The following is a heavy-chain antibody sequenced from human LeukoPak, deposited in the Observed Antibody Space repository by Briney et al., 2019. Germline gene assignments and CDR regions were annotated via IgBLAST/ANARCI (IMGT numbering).Heavy chain of an antibody. CDR1: RYTFTSYD. V-gene: IGHV1-8*01. CDR3: ARLSQTPDYYGGGGYYFLGY. CDR2: INPNTGNT. D-gene: IGHD3-22*01. Sequence: GASVKVSCKASRYTFTSYDINWVRQAPGQGLEWMGWINPNTGNTGYAQKFQGRVTMTRDTSINTAYLELRSLRSDDTAIYYCARLSQTPDYYGGGGYYFLGYWGQGTLVTVSS. J-gene: IGHJ4*02.